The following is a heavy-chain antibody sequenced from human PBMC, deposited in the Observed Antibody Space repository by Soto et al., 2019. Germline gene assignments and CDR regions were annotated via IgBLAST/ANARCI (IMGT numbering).Heavy chain of an antibody. D-gene: IGHD2-15*01. J-gene: IGHJ3*02. V-gene: IGHV3-53*01. Sequence: DVQVVESGGGLIQPGGSLRLSCAASGFTVSGKKYITWVRQAPGQGLEWVSALYIADGTFYADSVRGRFTVSIDSSKNTVYLQRNTLGPEDTAVYFCATWLLREHAFDIWGLGTMVTVSS. CDR3: ATWLLREHAFDI. CDR2: LYIADGT. CDR1: GFTVSGKKY.